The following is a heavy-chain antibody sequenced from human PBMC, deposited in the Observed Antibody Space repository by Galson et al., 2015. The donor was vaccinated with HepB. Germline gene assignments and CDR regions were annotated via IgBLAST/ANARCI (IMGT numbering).Heavy chain of an antibody. J-gene: IGHJ4*02. V-gene: IGHV1-69*13. CDR2: ITPIFGTP. CDR3: AREGKATTPNPAHY. CDR1: GGTFNDYT. D-gene: IGHD1/OR15-1a*01. Sequence: SVKVSCKASGGTFNDYTISWVRQAPGQGLEWMGGITPIFGTPNYAQKFQGRVTITADESTNTAYMELGSLNSDDTAVYYCAREGKATTPNPAHYWGQGTLVTVSS.